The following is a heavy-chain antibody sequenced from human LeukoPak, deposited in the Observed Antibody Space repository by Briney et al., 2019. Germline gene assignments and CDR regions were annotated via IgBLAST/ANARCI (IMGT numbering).Heavy chain of an antibody. CDR1: GGTFSSYA. J-gene: IGHJ4*02. CDR2: IIPIFGTA. V-gene: IGHV1-69*01. CDR3: AKDSISRYYYDSSGYSDY. D-gene: IGHD3-22*01. Sequence: GSSVKVSCKASGGTFSSYAISWVRQAPGQGLEWMGGIIPIFGTANYAQKFQGRVTITADESTSTAYMELSSLRSEDTAVYYCAKDSISRYYYDSSGYSDYWGQGNLVTVSS.